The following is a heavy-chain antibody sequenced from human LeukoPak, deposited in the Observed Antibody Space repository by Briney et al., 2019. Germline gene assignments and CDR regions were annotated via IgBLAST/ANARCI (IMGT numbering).Heavy chain of an antibody. J-gene: IGHJ4*02. D-gene: IGHD1-26*01. CDR2: AYYSGST. V-gene: IGHV4-59*11. CDR3: AREKYGGSNDY. CDR1: GRSICYHY. Sequence: SDTLPLTCSVSGRSICYHYWSWIRPPPARGLEWIGNAYYSGSTKYNPSLKSRVTISVDTSKNELSLRLSSVTAADTAMYYCAREKYGGSNDYWGQGILVTVSS.